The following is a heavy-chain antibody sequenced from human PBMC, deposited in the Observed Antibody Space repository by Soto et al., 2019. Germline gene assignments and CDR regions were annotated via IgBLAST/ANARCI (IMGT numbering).Heavy chain of an antibody. CDR1: GGSISSSSYY. J-gene: IGHJ4*02. CDR3: ASLTIAAAGTFFDY. V-gene: IGHV4-39*01. Sequence: TSETLSLTCTVSGGSISSSSYYWGWIRQPPGKGLEWIGSIYYSGSTYYNPSLKSRVTISVDTSKNQFSLKLSSVTAADTAVYYCASLTIAAAGTFFDYWGQGTLVTVSS. CDR2: IYYSGST. D-gene: IGHD6-13*01.